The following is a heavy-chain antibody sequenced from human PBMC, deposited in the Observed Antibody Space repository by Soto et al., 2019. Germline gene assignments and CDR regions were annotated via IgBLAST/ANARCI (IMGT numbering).Heavy chain of an antibody. CDR2: ISGRGGSS. CDR3: AKGSIEYSASVDY. J-gene: IGHJ4*02. Sequence: EVQLLDSGGGLIQPGGSLRLSCSASGFSFSSYAMMWVRQAPGKGLEWVSVISGRGGSSYFADSAKGRFTISRDNSKNMLYLEMNSLRAEDTAIYFCAKGSIEYSASVDYWGQGTLVIVSS. D-gene: IGHD1-26*01. CDR1: GFSFSSYA. V-gene: IGHV3-23*01.